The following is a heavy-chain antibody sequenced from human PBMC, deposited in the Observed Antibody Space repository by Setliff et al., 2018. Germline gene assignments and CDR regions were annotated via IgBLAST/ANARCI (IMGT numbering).Heavy chain of an antibody. CDR2: IKQDGSEK. CDR3: ARYGYYYDSSAYYPVDK. J-gene: IGHJ4*02. Sequence: GGSLRLSCAASGFTFSSYWMSWVRQAPGKGLEWVANIKQDGSEKYYVDSVKGRFTISRDNAKNSLYLQMNSLRAEDTAVYYCARYGYYYDSSAYYPVDKWGQGTLVTVSS. CDR1: GFTFSSYW. D-gene: IGHD3-22*01. V-gene: IGHV3-7*01.